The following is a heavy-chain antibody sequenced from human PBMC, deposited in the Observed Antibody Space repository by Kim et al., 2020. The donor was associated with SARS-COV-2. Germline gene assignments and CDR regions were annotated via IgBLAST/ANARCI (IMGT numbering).Heavy chain of an antibody. V-gene: IGHV3-48*01. CDR1: GFTFSSYS. CDR3: ARDGIGGATNEFDD. D-gene: IGHD1-1*01. J-gene: IGHJ6*02. Sequence: GGSLRLSCAASGFTFSSYSMHWVRQAPGKGLEWVAYISSSSSTIYYADSVKGRFTISRDNAKNTLYLQMNSLRAEDTAVYYCARDGIGGATNEFDDWGQGTTVTVSS. CDR2: ISSSSSTI.